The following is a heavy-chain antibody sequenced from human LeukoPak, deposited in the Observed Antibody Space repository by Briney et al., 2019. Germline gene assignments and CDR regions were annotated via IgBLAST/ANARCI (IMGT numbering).Heavy chain of an antibody. CDR2: IWFDGSNK. D-gene: IGHD3-16*01. V-gene: IGHV3-33*01. CDR3: ARGLEYNSDYGDF. J-gene: IGHJ4*02. CDR1: GFTFSTYA. Sequence: PGGSLRLSCAASGFTFSTYAMHWVRQAPGQGLEWVALIWFDGSNKYYADSVKGRFTISRDNSKNTLYLQMNSLRPEDTAIYYCARGLEYNSDYGDFWGQGTLVTVSS.